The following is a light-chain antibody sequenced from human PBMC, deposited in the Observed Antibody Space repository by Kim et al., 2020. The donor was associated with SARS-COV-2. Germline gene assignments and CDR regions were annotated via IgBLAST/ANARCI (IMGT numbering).Light chain of an antibody. V-gene: IGKV1-9*01. CDR1: QGISSY. CDR2: AAC. J-gene: IGKJ3*01. CDR3: QQLNTYPLT. Sequence: DIQLTQSPSFLSASVGDRVTITCRASQGISSYLAWYQQKPGKAPKLLIYAACTLQSGVPSRFSGSGSGAEFTLTISSLQPEDFAAYYCQQLNTYPLTFGPGTKVDIK.